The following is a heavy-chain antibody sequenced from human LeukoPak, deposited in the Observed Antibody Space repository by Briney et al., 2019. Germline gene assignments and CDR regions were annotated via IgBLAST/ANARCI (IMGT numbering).Heavy chain of an antibody. Sequence: GGSLRLSCAASGFTFSSYGMHWVRQAPGKGLEWVAFIRYDGSNKYYADSVKGRFTISRDNSKNTLYLQMNSLRAEDTAVYYCAKVYYDFWSGSQMDVWGKGTTVTVSS. V-gene: IGHV3-30*02. CDR2: IRYDGSNK. D-gene: IGHD3-3*01. CDR1: GFTFSSYG. CDR3: AKVYYDFWSGSQMDV. J-gene: IGHJ6*04.